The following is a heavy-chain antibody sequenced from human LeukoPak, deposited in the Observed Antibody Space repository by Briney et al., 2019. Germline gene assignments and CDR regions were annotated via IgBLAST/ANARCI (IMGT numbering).Heavy chain of an antibody. D-gene: IGHD1-26*01. CDR1: GGSISSYY. V-gene: IGHV4-59*01. CDR3: ARVGGSNHYYYGMDV. Sequence: SETLSLTCTVSGGSISSYYWSWIRQPPGKGLEWIGYIYYSGSTNYNPSLKSRVTISVDTSKNQFSLKLSSVTSADTAVYYCARVGGSNHYYYGMDVWGQGTTVTVSS. CDR2: IYYSGST. J-gene: IGHJ6*02.